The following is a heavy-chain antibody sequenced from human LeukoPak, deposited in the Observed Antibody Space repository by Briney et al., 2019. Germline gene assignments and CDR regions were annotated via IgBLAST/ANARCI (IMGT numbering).Heavy chain of an antibody. J-gene: IGHJ4*02. Sequence: PSDTLSLTYTVSGDSISSHSYFWGWIRQPPGMGLEWIGNIHYIGSTYYNPSLKSRVTIPVDTSTNQFSLKLSSVTAAATAVYYGAKTLLDSGGLRATFDFSGEGSLGTASS. V-gene: IGHV4-39*01. CDR1: GDSISSHSYF. D-gene: IGHD6-19*01. CDR2: IHYIGST. CDR3: AKTLLDSGGLRATFDF.